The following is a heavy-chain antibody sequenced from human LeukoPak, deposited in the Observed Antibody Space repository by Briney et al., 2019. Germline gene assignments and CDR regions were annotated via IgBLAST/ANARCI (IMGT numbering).Heavy chain of an antibody. CDR3: ARGPRVGAAGFVYYHYIDV. CDR2: IGTAGDT. CDR1: GFTFSSYD. D-gene: IGHD1-26*01. V-gene: IGHV3-13*01. J-gene: IGHJ6*03. Sequence: GGSLRLSCAASGFTFSSYDMHWVRHATGKGLEWVSVIGTAGDTYYPGSVKGRFTISRENAKNSLYLQMNGLRAGDTAVYYCARGPRVGAAGFVYYHYIDVWGKGTTVTVSS.